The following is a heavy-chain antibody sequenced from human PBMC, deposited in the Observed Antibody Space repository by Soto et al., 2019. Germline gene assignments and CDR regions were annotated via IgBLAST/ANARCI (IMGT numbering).Heavy chain of an antibody. Sequence: GGSLRLSCAASGFTFSDYYMSWMRQAPGKGLEWIAYISGAGSNYADSVQGRFTISRDNTKSSLYLQMNSLRAEDTAVYYCAKDTEQWLARIFDYWGQGTLVTVSS. CDR2: ISGAGS. CDR3: AKDTEQWLARIFDY. D-gene: IGHD6-19*01. V-gene: IGHV3-11*01. J-gene: IGHJ4*02. CDR1: GFTFSDYY.